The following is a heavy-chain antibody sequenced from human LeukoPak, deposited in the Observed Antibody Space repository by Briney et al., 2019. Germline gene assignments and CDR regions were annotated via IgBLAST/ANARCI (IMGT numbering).Heavy chain of an antibody. D-gene: IGHD3-16*01. J-gene: IGHJ4*02. Sequence: ASVKVSCKASGYTCTSYYMHWLRQAPRQGLEWMGIINTTIRSTSYAQKFQGRVTMTRDTSTSTVYMELSSLRSEDTAVYYCARYPPLGLGTPVYYFDYWDQGTLVTVSS. CDR3: ARYPPLGLGTPVYYFDY. CDR1: GYTCTSYY. V-gene: IGHV1-46*01. CDR2: INTTIRST.